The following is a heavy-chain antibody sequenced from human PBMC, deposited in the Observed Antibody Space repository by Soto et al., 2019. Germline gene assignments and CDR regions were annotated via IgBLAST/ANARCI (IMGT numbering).Heavy chain of an antibody. Sequence: SETLSLTCFVSGYSITAGGYYRSWIRHHPGKGLEWIGSFYSSGSIIYNPSLRSRVSISGDTSSNQFSMSLTSVTAADTARYYCARMYSSGSGWFHPWGQGTLVTVSS. CDR2: FYSSGSI. CDR1: GYSITAGGYY. J-gene: IGHJ5*02. V-gene: IGHV4-31*03. CDR3: ARMYSSGSGWFHP. D-gene: IGHD6-19*01.